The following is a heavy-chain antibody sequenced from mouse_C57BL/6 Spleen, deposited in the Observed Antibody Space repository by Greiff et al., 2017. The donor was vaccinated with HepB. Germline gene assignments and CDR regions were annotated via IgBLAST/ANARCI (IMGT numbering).Heavy chain of an antibody. V-gene: IGHV1-15*01. Sequence: VKLVESGAELVRPGASVTLSCKASGYTFTDYEMHWVKQTPVHGLEWIGAIDPETGGTAYNQKFKGKAILTADKSSSTAYMELRSLTSEDSAVYYCTRRGYYSYYFDYWGQGTTLTVSS. J-gene: IGHJ2*01. CDR1: GYTFTDYE. CDR2: IDPETGGT. CDR3: TRRGYYSYYFDY. D-gene: IGHD2-3*01.